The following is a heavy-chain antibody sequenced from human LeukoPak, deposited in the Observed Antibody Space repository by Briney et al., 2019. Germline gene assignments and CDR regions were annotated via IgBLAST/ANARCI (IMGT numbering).Heavy chain of an antibody. CDR3: ARYSSSSLWFDP. J-gene: IGHJ5*02. D-gene: IGHD6-6*01. CDR2: IIPIFGTS. V-gene: IGHV1-69*13. CDR1: GGTFSRYA. Sequence: ASVKVSCKASGGTFSRYAISWVRQAPGQGLEWMGGIIPIFGTSNYAQKFQGRVTITADESTSTAYMELRSLRSEDTAVYYCARYSSSSLWFDPWGQGTLVTVSS.